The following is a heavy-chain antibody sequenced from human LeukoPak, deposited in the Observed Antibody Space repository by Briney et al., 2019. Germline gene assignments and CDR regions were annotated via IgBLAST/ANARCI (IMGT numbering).Heavy chain of an antibody. Sequence: ASVTVSFKASGYTFTSYGFSWVRQAPGQGLKWMGGIIPIFGTANYAQKFQGRVTITTDESTSTAYMELSSLRSEDTAVYYCARAWWVNSGVYRYYYYMDVWGKGTTVTVSS. J-gene: IGHJ6*03. V-gene: IGHV1-69*05. CDR2: IIPIFGTA. D-gene: IGHD6-6*01. CDR1: GYTFTSYG. CDR3: ARAWWVNSGVYRYYYYMDV.